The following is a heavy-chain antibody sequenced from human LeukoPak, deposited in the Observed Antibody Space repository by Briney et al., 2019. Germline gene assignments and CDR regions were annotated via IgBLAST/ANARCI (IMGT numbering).Heavy chain of an antibody. V-gene: IGHV4-59*11. CDR1: GGSLTYHY. CDR3: ARVRGKQLVRLDY. CDR2: IYYSGST. Sequence: SETLSLTCSVSGGSLTYHYWSWIRQPPGKGLEWIGYIYYSGSTNYNPSLKSRVTISVDTSKNQFSLKLSSVTAADTAVYYCARVRGKQLVRLDYWGQGTLVTVSS. D-gene: IGHD6-13*01. J-gene: IGHJ4*02.